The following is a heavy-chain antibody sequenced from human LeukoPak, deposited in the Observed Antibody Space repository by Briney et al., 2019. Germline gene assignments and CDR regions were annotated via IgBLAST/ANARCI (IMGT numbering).Heavy chain of an antibody. CDR2: ISGSGGST. D-gene: IGHD3-10*01. Sequence: GGSLRLSCAASGFTFSSYAMSWVRQAPGKGLEWVSAISGSGGSTYYADSVKGRFTISRDNSKNTLYLQMNSLRAEDTAVYYCARSLYGPGSTYYFDYWGQGTLVTVSS. V-gene: IGHV3-23*01. CDR3: ARSLYGPGSTYYFDY. J-gene: IGHJ4*02. CDR1: GFTFSSYA.